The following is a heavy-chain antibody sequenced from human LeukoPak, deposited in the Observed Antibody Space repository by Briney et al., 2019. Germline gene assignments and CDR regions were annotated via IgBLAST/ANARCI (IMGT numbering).Heavy chain of an antibody. J-gene: IGHJ3*02. D-gene: IGHD6-6*01. Sequence: ASVKVSCKASGYTFTGYYMHWVRQAPGQGLEWMGWINPNSGGTNYAQKFQGRVTMTRDTSISTAYMELSRLRSDDTAVYYCARGRARRTRPRDAFDIWGQGTMVTVSS. V-gene: IGHV1-2*02. CDR1: GYTFTGYY. CDR3: ARGRARRTRPRDAFDI. CDR2: INPNSGGT.